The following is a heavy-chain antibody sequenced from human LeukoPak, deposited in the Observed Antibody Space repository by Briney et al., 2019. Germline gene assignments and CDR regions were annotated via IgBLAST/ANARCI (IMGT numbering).Heavy chain of an antibody. CDR1: GYTFTSYG. Sequence: PWASVTVSCKASGYTFTSYGISWVRQAPGQGLEWMGWISAYNGNTNYAQKLQGRVTMTTDTSTSTAYMELRSLRSDDTAVYYCARVEWSVGPADVWGQGTMVTVSS. V-gene: IGHV1-18*01. CDR2: ISAYNGNT. D-gene: IGHD3-3*01. CDR3: ARVEWSVGPADV. J-gene: IGHJ3*01.